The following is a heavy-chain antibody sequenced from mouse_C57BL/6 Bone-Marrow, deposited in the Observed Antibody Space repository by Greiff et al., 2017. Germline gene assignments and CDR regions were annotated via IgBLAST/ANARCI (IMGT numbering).Heavy chain of an antibody. CDR3: ARFPYSNYGRWFAY. V-gene: IGHV1-69*01. D-gene: IGHD2-5*01. J-gene: IGHJ3*01. CDR2: IDPSDSYT. Sequence: VQLQQPGAELVMPGASVKLSCKASGYTFTSYWMHWVKQRPGQGLEWIGEIDPSDSYTNYNQKFKGKSTLTVDKSSSTAYMQLSSLTSKDSAVYYCARFPYSNYGRWFAYWGQGTLVTVSA. CDR1: GYTFTSYW.